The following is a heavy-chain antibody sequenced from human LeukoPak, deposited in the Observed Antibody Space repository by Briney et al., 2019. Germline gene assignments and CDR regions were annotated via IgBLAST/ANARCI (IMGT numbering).Heavy chain of an antibody. J-gene: IGHJ5*02. D-gene: IGHD6-13*01. CDR2: INPSGGST. Sequence: ASVKVSCKASGYTFTSYYMHWVRQAPGQGLEWMGIINPSGGSTSYAQKFQGRVTMTRDTSTSTVYMELSSLRSEDTAVYYCARDKEQQLVPNNWFDPWGQGTLVTVSS. CDR1: GYTFTSYY. CDR3: ARDKEQQLVPNNWFDP. V-gene: IGHV1-46*01.